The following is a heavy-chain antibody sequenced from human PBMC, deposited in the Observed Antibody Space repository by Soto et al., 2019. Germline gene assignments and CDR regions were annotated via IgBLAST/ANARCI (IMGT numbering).Heavy chain of an antibody. CDR3: ARGEARRALFGYYYYGMDV. Sequence: PGGALILSWASAGFPFSNYLMSWVRQAPGKGLEWVANIKQDGSEKYYVDSVKGRLTISRDNAKNSLYLQMNRLRAEDTAVYYCARGEARRALFGYYYYGMDVWGQGTTVTVSS. D-gene: IGHD6-6*01. CDR2: IKQDGSEK. V-gene: IGHV3-7*01. J-gene: IGHJ6*02. CDR1: GFPFSNYL.